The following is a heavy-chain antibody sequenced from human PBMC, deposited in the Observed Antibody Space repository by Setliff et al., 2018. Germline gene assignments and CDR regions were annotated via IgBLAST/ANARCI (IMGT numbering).Heavy chain of an antibody. CDR1: GFTFSTHA. V-gene: IGHV3-21*04. D-gene: IGHD4-17*01. CDR3: VRDKGSNYGDNWFDY. Sequence: PGGSLRLSCAASGFTFSTHAMTWVRQAPGKGLEWVSTATTSGTYSYYADSVKGRFTISRDNAKNSLYLLMNSLRAEDTALYYCVRDKGSNYGDNWFDYWGQGTLVTVSS. J-gene: IGHJ4*02. CDR2: ATTSGTYS.